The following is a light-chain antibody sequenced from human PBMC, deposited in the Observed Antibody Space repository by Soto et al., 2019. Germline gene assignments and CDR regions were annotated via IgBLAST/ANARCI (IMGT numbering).Light chain of an antibody. Sequence: QSVLTQPRSVSGSPGQSVAISCTGTSSDVGGYTYVSWYQQHPGKAPKLLIYDVYRRPSGVPDRFSGSKSGNMASLTISGLQAEDETDYYCCSYAGSYIYVFGTGTKLTVL. CDR1: SSDVGGYTY. V-gene: IGLV2-11*01. CDR3: CSYAGSYIYV. CDR2: DVY. J-gene: IGLJ1*01.